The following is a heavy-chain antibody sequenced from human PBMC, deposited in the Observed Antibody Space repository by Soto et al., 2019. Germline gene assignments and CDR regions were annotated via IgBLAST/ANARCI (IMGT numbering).Heavy chain of an antibody. J-gene: IGHJ4*02. V-gene: IGHV4-59*01. Sequence: QVQLQESGPGLVKPSETLSLTCTVSGGSISSSFWNWIRQPPGKGLEWIGYISYSGSTNYNPSLESRATISADTSKNQFSLKLTSVTAADTALYYCARSGDSYGSGAHFDYWGQGTLVTVSS. D-gene: IGHD5-18*01. CDR3: ARSGDSYGSGAHFDY. CDR2: ISYSGST. CDR1: GGSISSSF.